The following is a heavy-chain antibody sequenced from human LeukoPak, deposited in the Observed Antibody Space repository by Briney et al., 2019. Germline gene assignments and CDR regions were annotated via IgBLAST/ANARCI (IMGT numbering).Heavy chain of an antibody. CDR3: AKDRPIMHFDP. D-gene: IGHD2-8*01. CDR1: KFNFNNYG. CDR2: ISGNGDGT. V-gene: IGHV3-23*01. J-gene: IGHJ5*01. Sequence: GGSLRLSCATSKFNFNNYGMTWVRQAPGKGLEWVSSISGNGDGTQYAASVQGRFTISRDNSKNTLYLQMSSLRAEDTAVYYCAKDRPIMHFDPWGQGTLVTVSS.